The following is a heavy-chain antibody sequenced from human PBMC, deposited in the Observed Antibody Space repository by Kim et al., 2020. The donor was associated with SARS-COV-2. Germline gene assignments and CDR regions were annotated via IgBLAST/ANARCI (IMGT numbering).Heavy chain of an antibody. CDR3: ARPMQNWFDP. CDR2: IYYSGTT. D-gene: IGHD2-2*01. J-gene: IGHJ5*02. CDR1: GGSINNYY. Sequence: SETLSLTCTVSGGSINNYYWTWIRQPPGKGLEWIGYIYYSGTTNYNPSLGGRVTISVDTPKNQLSLRIQSVTAVDTAIYYCARPMQNWFDPWGQGALVTV. V-gene: IGHV4-59*01.